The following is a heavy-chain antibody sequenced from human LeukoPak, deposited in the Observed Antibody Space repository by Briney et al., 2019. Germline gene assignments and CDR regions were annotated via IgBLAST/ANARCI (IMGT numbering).Heavy chain of an antibody. D-gene: IGHD2-15*01. J-gene: IGHJ4*02. V-gene: IGHV3-7*01. CDR3: AREDGYCSGGNCYSYFDS. CDR1: GFTFSHFW. Sequence: GGSLRLSCAASGFTFSHFWMSWVRQAPGKGLEWVAYIKKTGSETYYVDSVKGRFTITRDNTRNSLFLQMYSLRAEDTAVYFCAREDGYCSGGNCYSYFDSWGQGTLVTVST. CDR2: IKKTGSET.